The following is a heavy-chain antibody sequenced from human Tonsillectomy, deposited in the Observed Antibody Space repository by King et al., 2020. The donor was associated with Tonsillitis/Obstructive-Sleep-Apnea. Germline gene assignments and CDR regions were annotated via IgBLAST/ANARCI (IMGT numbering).Heavy chain of an antibody. D-gene: IGHD3-10*01. V-gene: IGHV7-4-1*02. CDR2: IYTTTGNP. Sequence: QLVQSGSELKKPGASVKGSCKASGYTFTNYALNWVRQAPGQGREWRGWIYTTTGNPTYAQGFTVRFVFALATSGSTAYLQISSLKAEDTAVYYCARVTRGGSGSCSFDPWGQGTLVTVSS. CDR1: GYTFTNYA. CDR3: ARVTRGGSGSCSFDP. J-gene: IGHJ5*02.